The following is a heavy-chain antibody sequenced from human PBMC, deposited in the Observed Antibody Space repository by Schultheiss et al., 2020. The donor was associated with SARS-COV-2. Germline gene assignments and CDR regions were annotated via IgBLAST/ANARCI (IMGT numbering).Heavy chain of an antibody. Sequence: GSLRLSCAVYGGSFSGYYWSWIRQPPGKGLEWIGEINHSGSTNYNPSLKSRVTISVDTSKNQFSLKLSSVTAADTAVYYCATHPGNYGGMIRYYFDYWGQGTLVTVSS. D-gene: IGHD4-23*01. V-gene: IGHV4-34*01. CDR2: INHSGST. CDR1: GGSFSGYY. J-gene: IGHJ4*02. CDR3: ATHPGNYGGMIRYYFDY.